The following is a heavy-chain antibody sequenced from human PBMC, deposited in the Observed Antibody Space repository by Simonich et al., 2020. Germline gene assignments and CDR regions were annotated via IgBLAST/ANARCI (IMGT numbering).Heavy chain of an antibody. CDR1: GGSISSYY. J-gene: IGHJ4*02. Sequence: QVQLQESGPGLVKPSETLSLTCTVSGGSISSYYWSWIRQTPGKGLEWIGYIYYSGSTNHNPPPKRRVTISVDTSKNQFSLKLSSVTAADTAVYYCARHDRWLQFYFDYWGQGTLVTVSS. CDR2: IYYSGST. CDR3: ARHDRWLQFYFDY. V-gene: IGHV4-59*08. D-gene: IGHD5-12*01.